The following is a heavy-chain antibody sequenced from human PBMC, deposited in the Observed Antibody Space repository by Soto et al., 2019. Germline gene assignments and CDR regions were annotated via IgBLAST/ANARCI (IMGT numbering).Heavy chain of an antibody. CDR2: IDWDDDK. Sequence: ESGPTLVNPTQTLTLTCTFSGFSLSTSGMCVGWIRQPPGKALEWLALIDWDDDKYYSTSLKTRLTISKDTSKNQVVLTMTNMDPVDTATYYCARATLVVYSSGWPYFDYWGQGTLVTV. V-gene: IGHV2-70*01. J-gene: IGHJ4*02. CDR1: GFSLSTSGMC. D-gene: IGHD6-19*01. CDR3: ARATLVVYSSGWPYFDY.